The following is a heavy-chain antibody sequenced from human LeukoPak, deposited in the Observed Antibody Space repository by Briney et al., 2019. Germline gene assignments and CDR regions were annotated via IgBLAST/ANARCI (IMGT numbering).Heavy chain of an antibody. J-gene: IGHJ4*02. D-gene: IGHD2-8*01. CDR3: ARESVRPYFDY. Sequence: SETLSLTCTVSGGXFSTYYWAWIRQPPGKGLEWIGYIYHSGSTNYNPFLKSRVTISVNTSNNQFSLKLSSVTAADTGVYYCARESVRPYFDYWGQGTLVTVSS. V-gene: IGHV4-59*12. CDR1: GGXFSTYY. CDR2: IYHSGST.